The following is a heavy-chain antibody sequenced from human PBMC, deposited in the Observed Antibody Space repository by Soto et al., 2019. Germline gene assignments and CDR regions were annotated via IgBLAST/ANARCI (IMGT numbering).Heavy chain of an antibody. V-gene: IGHV1-18*01. D-gene: IGHD5-18*01. CDR1: GYTFTSYG. CDR2: ISAYNGNT. CDR3: ARDLFGPRATWIQLWLPSY. Sequence: ASVKVSCKASGYTFTSYGISWVRQAPGQGLEWMGWISAYNGNTNYAQKLQGRVTMTTDTSTSTAYMELRSLRSDDTAVYYCARDLFGPRATWIQLWLPSYWGQGTLVTSPQ. J-gene: IGHJ4*02.